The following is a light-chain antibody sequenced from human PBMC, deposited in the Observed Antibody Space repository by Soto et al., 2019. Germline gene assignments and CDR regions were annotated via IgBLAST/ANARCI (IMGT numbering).Light chain of an antibody. Sequence: DIPMTQSPSTLSASVGDRVTITCRASQSISNWLAWYQQKPGKAPKLLIYDASSLASGVPSRFSGSGSGTEFTLTISSLQPDDFATYYCQKYNSYLYTFGQGTKLEIK. J-gene: IGKJ2*01. CDR3: QKYNSYLYT. CDR1: QSISNW. V-gene: IGKV1-5*01. CDR2: DAS.